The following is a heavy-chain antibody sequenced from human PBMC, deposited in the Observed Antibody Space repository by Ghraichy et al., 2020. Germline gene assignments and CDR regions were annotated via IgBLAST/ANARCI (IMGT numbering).Heavy chain of an antibody. J-gene: IGHJ5*02. CDR1: GGSISSYY. CDR2: IYYSGST. CDR3: AITRRGYSGYDSWFDP. D-gene: IGHD5-12*01. V-gene: IGHV4-59*01. Sequence: SETLSLTCTVSGGSISSYYWSWIRQPPGKGLEWIGYIYYSGSTNYNPSLKSRVTISVDTSKNQFSLKLSSVTAADTAVYYCAITRRGYSGYDSWFDPWGQGTLVTVSS.